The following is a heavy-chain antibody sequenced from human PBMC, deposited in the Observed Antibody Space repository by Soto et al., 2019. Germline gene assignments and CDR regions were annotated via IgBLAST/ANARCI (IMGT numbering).Heavy chain of an antibody. CDR2: INPNSGGT. V-gene: IGHV1-2*04. Sequence: ASVKVSCKASGYTFTGYYMHWVRQAPGQGLEWMGWINPNSGGTNYAQKFQGWVTMTRDTSISTAYMELSRLRSDDPAVYYWARGLYKIWAGMDFDYWGQGTLVTVSS. CDR1: GYTFTGYY. J-gene: IGHJ4*02. D-gene: IGHD3-10*01. CDR3: ARGLYKIWAGMDFDY.